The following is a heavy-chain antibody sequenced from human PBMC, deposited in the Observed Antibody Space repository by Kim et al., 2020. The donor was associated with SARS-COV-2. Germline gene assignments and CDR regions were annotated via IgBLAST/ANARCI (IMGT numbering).Heavy chain of an antibody. D-gene: IGHD4-17*01. CDR2: IYYSGST. V-gene: IGHV4-30-4*01. J-gene: IGHJ4*02. Sequence: SETLSLTCTVSGGSISSGDYYWSWIRQPPGKGLEWIGYIYYSGSTYYNPSLKSRVTISVDTSKNQFSLKLSSVTAADTAVYYCARDADYCGNPTGVWGQGTLVTVSS. CDR1: GGSISSGDYY. CDR3: ARDADYCGNPTGV.